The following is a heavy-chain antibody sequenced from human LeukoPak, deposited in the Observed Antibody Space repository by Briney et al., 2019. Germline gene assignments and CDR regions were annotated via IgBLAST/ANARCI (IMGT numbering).Heavy chain of an antibody. CDR1: GGSISSGDYY. CDR2: IYYSGST. CDR3: ARVVVRGVMSY. J-gene: IGHJ4*02. V-gene: IGHV4-30-4*08. D-gene: IGHD3-10*01. Sequence: PSQTLSLTCTVSGGSISSGDYYWSWIRQPPGKGLEWIGYIYYSGSTYYNPSLKSRVTISVDTSKNQFSPKLSSVTAADTAVYYCARVVVRGVMSYWGQGTLVTVSS.